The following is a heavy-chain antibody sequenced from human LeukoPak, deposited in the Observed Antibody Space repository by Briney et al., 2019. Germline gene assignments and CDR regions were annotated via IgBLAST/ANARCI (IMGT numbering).Heavy chain of an antibody. J-gene: IGHJ4*02. CDR2: IYYSEST. Sequence: SETLSLTCTVSGGSISGYYWSWIRQPPGKGLEWIGYIYYSESTNYNPSLKSRVTISVDTSKNQFSLKLSSVTAADTAVYYCARAAAAGTFDYWGQGTLVTVSS. V-gene: IGHV4-59*12. D-gene: IGHD6-13*01. CDR3: ARAAAAGTFDY. CDR1: GGSISGYY.